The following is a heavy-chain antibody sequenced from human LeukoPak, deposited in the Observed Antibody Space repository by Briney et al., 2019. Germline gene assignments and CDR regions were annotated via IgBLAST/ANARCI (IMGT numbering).Heavy chain of an antibody. CDR2: IYSGGTT. Sequence: GGSLRLSCAVSGFTVSSNYMNWVRQAPGKGLEWVSVIYSGGTTYYADSVKGRFTISRDNAKNTLYLQMNSLRAEDTAVYYCARRRYCSSTNCYGDWFDPWGQGTLVTVSS. V-gene: IGHV3-53*01. CDR3: ARRRYCSSTNCYGDWFDP. CDR1: GFTVSSNY. J-gene: IGHJ5*02. D-gene: IGHD2-2*01.